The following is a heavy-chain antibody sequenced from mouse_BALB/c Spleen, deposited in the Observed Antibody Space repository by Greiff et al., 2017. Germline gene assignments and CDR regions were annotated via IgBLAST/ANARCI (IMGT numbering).Heavy chain of an antibody. CDR1: GYTFTDYW. CDR2: IYPGDGNT. Sequence: VHVKQSGAELARPGASVKLSCKASGYTFTDYWMQWVKQRPGQGLEWIGGIYPGDGNTKYTQKFKGKATLTADKSSSTAYMQLSSLESEDAAVYWRERYAFDYWGQGTTVTVSS. V-gene: IGHV1-87*01. CDR3: ERYAFDY. J-gene: IGHJ2*01.